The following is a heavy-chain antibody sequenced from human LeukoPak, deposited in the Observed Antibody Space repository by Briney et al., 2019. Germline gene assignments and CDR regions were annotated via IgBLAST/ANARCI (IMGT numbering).Heavy chain of an antibody. J-gene: IGHJ4*02. V-gene: IGHV4-39*01. CDR2: VFYGGST. CDR3: AAGFDY. CDR1: GYSISSGIYY. Sequence: SETLSLTCAVSGYSISSGIYYWGWIRQPPGKGLEWIGSVFYGGSTYYNPSLKSRVTISVDTSKNQFSLQLSFLTAADTAMYYCAAGFDYWGQGTLVTISS.